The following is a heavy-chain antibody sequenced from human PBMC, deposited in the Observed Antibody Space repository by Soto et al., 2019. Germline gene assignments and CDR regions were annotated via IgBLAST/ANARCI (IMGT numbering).Heavy chain of an antibody. CDR2: IKPDGSEK. CDR3: SRHSSSLTGPIDY. D-gene: IGHD6-13*01. V-gene: IGHV3-7*05. J-gene: IGHJ4*02. CDR1: GFTFNRNW. Sequence: GGSLRLSCAASGFTFNRNWMSWVRQAPGKGLEWVAIIKPDGSEKDYVDSVKGRFTISRDNDENSLYLQMNSLRAEDTAVYYCSRHSSSLTGPIDYWGQGTLVTVSS.